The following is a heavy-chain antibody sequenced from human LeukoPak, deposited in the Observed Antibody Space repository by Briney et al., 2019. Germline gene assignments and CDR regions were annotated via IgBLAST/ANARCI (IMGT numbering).Heavy chain of an antibody. V-gene: IGHV3-23*01. CDR2: ISGGTT. CDR3: AKSVYHSGNY. D-gene: IGHD3-10*01. Sequence: PGGSLSLPCAASGFTISTYGMSGVRQAPGKGLEWVSSISGGTTYYADSVKGRFTISRDNSKNTVSLQMNSLRAEDTAVYYCAKSVYHSGNYWCQGTLVTVSS. CDR1: GFTISTYG. J-gene: IGHJ4*02.